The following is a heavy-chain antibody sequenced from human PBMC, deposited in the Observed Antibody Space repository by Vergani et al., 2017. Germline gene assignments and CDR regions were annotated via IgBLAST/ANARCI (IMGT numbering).Heavy chain of an antibody. Sequence: EVQLVQSGAEVKKPGESLKISCQGSGYSITNYWIAWVRQRPGKGLEWMGIIYAGDSDVRYSPSFQGQVTMSVDKSLSTAYLQWSSLKASDTATYYCAKTHDFSSLYSSYNWIDPWGQGTKVTVSS. J-gene: IGHJ5*01. CDR1: GYSITNYW. V-gene: IGHV5-51*03. CDR3: AKTHDFSSLYSSYNWIDP. D-gene: IGHD3-3*01. CDR2: IYAGDSDV.